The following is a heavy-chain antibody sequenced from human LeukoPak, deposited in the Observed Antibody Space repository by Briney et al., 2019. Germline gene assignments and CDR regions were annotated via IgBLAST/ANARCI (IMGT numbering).Heavy chain of an antibody. CDR1: GGTFSSYA. Sequence: GASVKVSCKASGGTFSSYAISWVRQAPGQGLEWMGWINPNSGGTNYAQKFQGRVTMTRDTSISTAYMELSRLRSDDTAVYYCARQLRSFGFDPWGQGTLVTVSS. CDR2: INPNSGGT. CDR3: ARQLRSFGFDP. V-gene: IGHV1-2*02. D-gene: IGHD1-26*01. J-gene: IGHJ5*02.